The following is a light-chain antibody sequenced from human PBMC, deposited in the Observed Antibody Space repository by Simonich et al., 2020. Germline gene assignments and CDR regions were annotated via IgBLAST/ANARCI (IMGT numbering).Light chain of an antibody. CDR1: SSNIGSNY. CDR3: AAWDDSLSGRVV. CDR2: RNN. J-gene: IGLJ2*01. V-gene: IGLV1-47*01. Sequence: QSVLTQPPSASGTPGQRVTISCSGSSSNIGSNYVYWYQQLPGTAPKLLIYRNNHRPPGVPDRFSGSKSGTSASLAISGLRSEDEADYYCAAWDDSLSGRVVFGGGTKLTVL.